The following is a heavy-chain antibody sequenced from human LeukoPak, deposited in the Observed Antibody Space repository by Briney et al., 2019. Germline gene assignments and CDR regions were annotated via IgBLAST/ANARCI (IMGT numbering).Heavy chain of an antibody. J-gene: IGHJ5*02. CDR2: ISSSSSYI. V-gene: IGHV3-21*01. Sequence: GGSLRLSCAASGFTFSSYSMNWVRQAPGKGLEWVSSISSSSSYIYYADSVKGRFTISRDNAKNSLYLQMNSLRAEDTAVYYCARDRGAGDVVVPAARYNWFDPWGQGTLVTVSS. CDR1: GFTFSSYS. D-gene: IGHD2-2*01. CDR3: ARDRGAGDVVVPAARYNWFDP.